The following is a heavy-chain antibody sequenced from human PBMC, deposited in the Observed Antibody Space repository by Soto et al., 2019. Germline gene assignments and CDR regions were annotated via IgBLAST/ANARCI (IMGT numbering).Heavy chain of an antibody. Sequence: SETLSLTCAVYGGSFSGYYWSWIRQPPGKGLEWIGEINHSGSTNYNPSPKSRVTISVDTSKNQFSLKLSSVTAADTAVYYCATRITMVRGAYGPRGCWFDPWGQGTLVTVSS. CDR1: GGSFSGYY. V-gene: IGHV4-34*01. D-gene: IGHD3-10*01. CDR3: ATRITMVRGAYGPRGCWFDP. CDR2: INHSGST. J-gene: IGHJ5*02.